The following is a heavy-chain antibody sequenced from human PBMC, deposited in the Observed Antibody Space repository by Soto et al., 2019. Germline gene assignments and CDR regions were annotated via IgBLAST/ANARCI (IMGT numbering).Heavy chain of an antibody. CDR2: IWYDGSNK. Sequence: PGGSLRLSCAASGFTFSSYGMHWVRQAPGKGLEWVAVIWYDGSNKYYADSVKGRFTISRDNSKNTLYLQMNSLRAEDTAVYYCARDGPDYDILTGSASFDYWGQGTLVTVSS. V-gene: IGHV3-33*01. J-gene: IGHJ4*02. D-gene: IGHD3-9*01. CDR3: ARDGPDYDILTGSASFDY. CDR1: GFTFSSYG.